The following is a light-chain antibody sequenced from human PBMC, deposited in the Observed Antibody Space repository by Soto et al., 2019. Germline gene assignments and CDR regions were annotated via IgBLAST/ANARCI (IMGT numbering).Light chain of an antibody. CDR1: QSVFYSSNTKNY. CDR3: QQYYYART. Sequence: DIVLTQFPDSLAVSLGERATINCKSSQSVFYSSNTKNYLAWYQLKQGQPPKLLIYWASTRASGVPDRFSGSGSGTDFTLTISSLQAEDVAVYYCQQYYYARTFGQGTKVEIK. V-gene: IGKV4-1*01. J-gene: IGKJ1*01. CDR2: WAS.